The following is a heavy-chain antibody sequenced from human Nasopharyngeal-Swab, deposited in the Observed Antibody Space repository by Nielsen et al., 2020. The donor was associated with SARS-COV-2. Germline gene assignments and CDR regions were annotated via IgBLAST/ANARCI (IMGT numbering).Heavy chain of an antibody. J-gene: IGHJ4*02. D-gene: IGHD3-10*01. CDR3: AKEGGNGWFGEFTF. CDR1: GFTFSSYW. V-gene: IGHV3-7*01. CDR2: IKQDGSEK. Sequence: GESLKISCAASGFTFSSYWMSWVRQAPGKGLEWVANIKQDGSEKYYVDSVKGRFTISRDNSKNTLYLQMNSLRAEDTAVYYCAKEGGNGWFGEFTFWGQGTLVTVSS.